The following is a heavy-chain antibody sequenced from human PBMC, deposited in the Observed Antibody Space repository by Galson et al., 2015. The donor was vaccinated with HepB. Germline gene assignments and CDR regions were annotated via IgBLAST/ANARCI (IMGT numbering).Heavy chain of an antibody. CDR3: TRMSRSGSDYYYYGMDL. J-gene: IGHJ6*02. CDR1: GYTFTGYY. V-gene: IGHV1-2*06. Sequence: SVKVSCKASGYTFTGYYMYWVRQAPGQGLEWMGRINPDTGDPKLAQKFEGRVTMTRDTSINKAHLELSRLRYDDTAVYYCTRMSRSGSDYYYYGMDLWGQGTTVTVS. D-gene: IGHD6-19*01. CDR2: INPDTGDP.